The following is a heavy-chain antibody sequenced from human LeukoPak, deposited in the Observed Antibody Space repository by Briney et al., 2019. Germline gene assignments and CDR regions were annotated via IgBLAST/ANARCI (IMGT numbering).Heavy chain of an antibody. V-gene: IGHV4-59*01. CDR3: ARTRSGYIGYYFDY. CDR1: GSSMRTYY. Sequence: SETLSLTCTVSGSSMRTYYWSWIRQPPGKGLEWIGYIYYSGSTNYSPSLKSRVIISVDTSKNQFSLKLSSVTAADTAVYYCARTRSGYIGYYFDYWGQGTLVTVSS. CDR2: IYYSGST. D-gene: IGHD5-12*01. J-gene: IGHJ4*02.